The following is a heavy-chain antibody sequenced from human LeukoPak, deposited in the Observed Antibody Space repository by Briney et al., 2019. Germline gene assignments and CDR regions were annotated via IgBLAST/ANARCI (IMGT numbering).Heavy chain of an antibody. V-gene: IGHV3-7*01. D-gene: IGHD3-22*01. CDR2: IKQDGSEK. Sequence: GGSLRLSCAASGFTFSSYWMSWVRQAPGKGLEWVANIKQDGSEKYYVDSVKGRFTISRDNAKNSLYLQMNSLRAEDTAVYYCARDLSHYDSSGYYYSWGQGTLVTVSS. CDR1: GFTFSSYW. J-gene: IGHJ5*02. CDR3: ARDLSHYDSSGYYYS.